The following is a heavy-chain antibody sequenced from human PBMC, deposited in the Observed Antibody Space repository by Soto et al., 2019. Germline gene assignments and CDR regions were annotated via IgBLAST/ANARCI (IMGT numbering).Heavy chain of an antibody. CDR3: SRVAPRYCSCGSCYSGRDY. J-gene: IGHJ4*02. Sequence: SETLSLTIAVSGGSICSSNWWRWVRQPTGKGLERIGEIYQSGSTIYNPSLKSRVTISVDTSKNQFSLKLSSVTAADTAVYYCSRVAPRYCSCGSCYSGRDYWDQGSLFSAPQ. CDR1: GGSICSSNW. CDR2: IYQSGST. V-gene: IGHV4-4*02. D-gene: IGHD2-15*01.